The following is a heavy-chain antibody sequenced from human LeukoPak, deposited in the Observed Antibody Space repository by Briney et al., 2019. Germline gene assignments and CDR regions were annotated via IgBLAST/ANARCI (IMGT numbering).Heavy chain of an antibody. V-gene: IGHV3-7*01. CDR1: GFTFSSYW. CDR2: IKQDGSEK. CDR3: ARERGADYYDSSGYPDY. D-gene: IGHD3-22*01. Sequence: QPGGSLRLSCAASGFTFSSYWMSWVRQAPGKGLEGVANIKQDGSEKYYVDSVKGRFTISRDNAKNSLYLQMNSLRAEDTAVYYCARERGADYYDSSGYPDYWGQGTLVTVSS. J-gene: IGHJ4*02.